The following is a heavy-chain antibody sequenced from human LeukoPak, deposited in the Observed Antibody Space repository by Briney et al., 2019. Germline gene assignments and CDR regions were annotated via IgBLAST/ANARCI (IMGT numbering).Heavy chain of an antibody. V-gene: IGHV4-30-4*08. CDR1: GGSISSGDYY. J-gene: IGHJ4*02. CDR3: ARVNIGGEYCSGGSCYSIDY. CDR2: IYYSGST. D-gene: IGHD2-15*01. Sequence: PSQTLSLTCTVSGGSISSGDYYWSWIRQPPGKGLEWIGYIYYSGSTYYNPSLKSRVTISVDTSKNQFSLKLSSVTAADTAVYYCARVNIGGEYCSGGSCYSIDYWGQGTLVTVSS.